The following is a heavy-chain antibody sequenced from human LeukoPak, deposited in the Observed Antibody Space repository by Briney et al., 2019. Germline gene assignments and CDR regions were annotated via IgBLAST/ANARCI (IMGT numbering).Heavy chain of an antibody. CDR3: AKASPPSPLKITMVRGVIDY. CDR1: GFTFSSYA. Sequence: PGGSLRLSCAASGFTFSSYAMSWVRQAPGKGLEWVSAISGSGGSTYYADSVKGRFTISRDNSKNTLYLQMNSLRAEDTAVYYCAKASPPSPLKITMVRGVIDYWGQGNLVTVSS. D-gene: IGHD3-10*01. V-gene: IGHV3-23*01. J-gene: IGHJ4*02. CDR2: ISGSGGST.